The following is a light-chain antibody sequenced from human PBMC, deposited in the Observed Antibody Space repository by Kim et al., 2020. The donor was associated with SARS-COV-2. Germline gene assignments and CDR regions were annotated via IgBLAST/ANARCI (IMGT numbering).Light chain of an antibody. CDR1: QSVSVTY. J-gene: IGKJ1*01. CDR3: LPYGTALWT. V-gene: IGKV3-20*01. CDR2: GAS. Sequence: EIVLTQSPDTLSLSLGERATLSCRASQSVSVTYLAWYQQKFGQAPRLLIYGASNRATGIPDRFSGGGSGTDFTLTINGLEPEDFAVYYCLPYGTALWTFGQGTKVEIK.